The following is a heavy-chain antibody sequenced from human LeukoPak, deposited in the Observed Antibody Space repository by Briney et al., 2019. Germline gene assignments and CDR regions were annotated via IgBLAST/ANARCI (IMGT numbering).Heavy chain of an antibody. CDR3: ARVTDSSSSLGAFDI. V-gene: IGHV3-30*03. Sequence: GGSLRLSCAASGFTFSSYGMHWVRQAPGKGLEWVAVISYDGSNKYYADSVKGRFTISRDNSKNTLYLQMNSLRAEDTAVYYCARVTDSSSSLGAFDIWGQGTMVTVSS. CDR2: ISYDGSNK. J-gene: IGHJ3*02. D-gene: IGHD6-6*01. CDR1: GFTFSSYG.